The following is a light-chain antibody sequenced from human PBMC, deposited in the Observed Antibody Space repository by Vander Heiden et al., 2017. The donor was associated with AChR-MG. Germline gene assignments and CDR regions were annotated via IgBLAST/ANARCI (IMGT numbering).Light chain of an antibody. Sequence: EIVLTQSPGTLFFPPGERGTLSCRASQSVSSSYLAWYQQKPGQAPRLLIYGASSRATGIPDRFSGSGSGTDFTLTISRLEPEDFAVYYCQQYGSSPYTFGQGTKLEIK. CDR1: QSVSSSY. V-gene: IGKV3-20*01. CDR3: QQYGSSPYT. J-gene: IGKJ2*01. CDR2: GAS.